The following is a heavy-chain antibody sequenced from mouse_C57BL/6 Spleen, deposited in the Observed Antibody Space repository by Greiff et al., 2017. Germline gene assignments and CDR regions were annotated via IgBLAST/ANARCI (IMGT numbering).Heavy chain of an antibody. D-gene: IGHD2-10*01. CDR2: IYPGDGDT. J-gene: IGHJ4*01. CDR1: GYAFSSYW. V-gene: IGHV1-80*01. Sequence: QVQLQQSGAELVKPGASVKISCKASGYAFSSYWMNWVKQRPGKGLAWIGQIYPGDGDTNYNGKFKGKATLTADKSSSTAYMQLSSLTSEDSAVYFCARRSSYDYDAMDYWGQGTSVTVSS. CDR3: ARRSSYDYDAMDY.